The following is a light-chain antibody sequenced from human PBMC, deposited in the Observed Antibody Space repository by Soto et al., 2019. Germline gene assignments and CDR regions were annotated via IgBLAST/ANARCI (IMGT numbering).Light chain of an antibody. CDR2: GNN. Sequence: QSVLTQPPSVSGAPGQRVTISCTGTSSNIGAGFDVHWYQQLPGTAPKLLIYGNNNRPSGVPDRISGSKSGTSASLAITGLQAEDEADYYCAAWDDTLSVWVFGGGTKVTVL. J-gene: IGLJ3*02. CDR3: AAWDDTLSVWV. CDR1: SSNIGAGFD. V-gene: IGLV1-40*01.